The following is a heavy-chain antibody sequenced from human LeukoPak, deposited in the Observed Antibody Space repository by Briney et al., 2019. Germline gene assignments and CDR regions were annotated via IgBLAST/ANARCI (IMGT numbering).Heavy chain of an antibody. CDR3: ARDPRRYGSGSPYYFDY. D-gene: IGHD3-10*01. CDR1: GYTFTSYG. V-gene: IGHV1-18*01. Sequence: ASVKVSCKASGYTFTSYGISWVRQAPGQGLEWMGWISAYNGNTNYAQKLQGRVTMTTDTSTSTAYMELRSLRSDDTAVYYCARDPRRYGSGSPYYFDYWGQGTLVTVSS. CDR2: ISAYNGNT. J-gene: IGHJ4*02.